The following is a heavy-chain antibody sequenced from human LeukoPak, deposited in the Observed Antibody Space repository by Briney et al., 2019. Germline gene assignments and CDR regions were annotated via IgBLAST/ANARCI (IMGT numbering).Heavy chain of an antibody. Sequence: GASVKVSCKASGYTFTSYGISWVRQAPGQGLEWMGWIGAYNGNTNYAQKLQGRVTMTTDTSTSTAYMELRSLRSDDTAVYYCAMVADDWYFDLWGRGTLVTVSS. CDR2: IGAYNGNT. CDR1: GYTFTSYG. V-gene: IGHV1-18*01. CDR3: AMVADDWYFDL. J-gene: IGHJ2*01.